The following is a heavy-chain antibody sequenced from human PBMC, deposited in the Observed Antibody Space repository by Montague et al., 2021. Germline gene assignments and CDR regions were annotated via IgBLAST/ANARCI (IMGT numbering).Heavy chain of an antibody. Sequence: SXTLSLTCTVSGVSISSSNYQWGWIRQPPGKGPEWIGSIYYSGTTYYNPSLRSRVTISVDTSVNQFSLKLNSVTAADTAFYYCTRKGWFGDYGFDIWGQGTMVTVSS. CDR1: GVSISSSNYQ. CDR2: IYYSGTT. D-gene: IGHD3-10*01. J-gene: IGHJ3*02. V-gene: IGHV4-39*01. CDR3: TRKGWFGDYGFDI.